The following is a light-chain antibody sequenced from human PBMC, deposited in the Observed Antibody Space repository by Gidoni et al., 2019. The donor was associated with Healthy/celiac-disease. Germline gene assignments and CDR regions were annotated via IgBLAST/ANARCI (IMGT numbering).Light chain of an antibody. V-gene: IGLV3-16*01. J-gene: IGLJ2*01. CDR1: ALPKKY. Sequence: SYELTQPPSVSVSLGQMARITCSGEALPKKYAYWYQQKPGQFPVLVIYKESERPSGIPERFSGSSSGTIVTLTISGVQAEDETDYYCLSADSSGTVFGGGTKLTVL. CDR2: KES. CDR3: LSADSSGTV.